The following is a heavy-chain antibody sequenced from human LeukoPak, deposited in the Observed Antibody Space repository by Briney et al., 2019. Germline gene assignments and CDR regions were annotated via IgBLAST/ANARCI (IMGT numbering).Heavy chain of an antibody. CDR1: GITLSSYA. D-gene: IGHD3-16*01. V-gene: IGHV3-23*01. CDR3: AKDSSQGGDYFDY. Sequence: PGGSLRLSCAASGITLSSYAMSWVRQAAGKGLEWVSAINGSGVITYYTDPVKGRFTISRDNSKNTVYLQMNSLRAEDTAIYYCAKDSSQGGDYFDYWGQGTLVTVSS. J-gene: IGHJ4*02. CDR2: INGSGVIT.